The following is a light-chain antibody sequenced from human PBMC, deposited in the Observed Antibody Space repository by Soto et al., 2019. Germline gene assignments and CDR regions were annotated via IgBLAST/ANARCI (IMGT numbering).Light chain of an antibody. J-gene: IGLJ2*01. V-gene: IGLV2-14*01. CDR1: SSDVGGYNY. CDR3: SSYTSSSTLVV. CDR2: DVS. Sequence: QSALTQPASVSGSPGQSITISCTGTSSDVGGYNYVSWYQQHPGKAPKLMIYDVSNRPSGVSNRFSGSKSGNTASLTISGLQXXXXXDYYCSSYTSSSTLVVFGGGTKVTVL.